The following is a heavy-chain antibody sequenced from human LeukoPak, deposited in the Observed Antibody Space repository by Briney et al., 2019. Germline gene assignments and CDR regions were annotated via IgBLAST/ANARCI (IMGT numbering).Heavy chain of an antibody. D-gene: IGHD6-19*01. CDR3: ARAAEYTSGWYLFDY. J-gene: IGHJ4*02. CDR1: GASVSDGNYY. Sequence: SETLSLTCSVSGASVSDGNYYWSWIRQPPGKGLEWIGYMFYSESTKYNPSLKSRVTISVDKSKNQFSLHMSSVTAADTAVYYCARAAEYTSGWYLFDYWGQGILVTVSA. V-gene: IGHV4-61*01. CDR2: MFYSEST.